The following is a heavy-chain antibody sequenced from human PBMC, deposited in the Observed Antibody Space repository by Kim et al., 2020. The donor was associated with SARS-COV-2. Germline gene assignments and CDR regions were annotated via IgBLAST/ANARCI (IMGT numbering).Heavy chain of an antibody. J-gene: IGHJ1*01. CDR1: GYTFTSYA. CDR2: INAGNGNT. CDR3: ARQKYYGSGSYRMNGYFQH. Sequence: ASVKVSCKASGYTFTSYAMHWVRQAPGQRLEWMGWINAGNGNTKYSQKFQGRVTITWDTSASTAYMELSSLRSEDTAVYYCARQKYYGSGSYRMNGYFQHWGQGTLVTVSS. D-gene: IGHD3-10*01. V-gene: IGHV1-3*01.